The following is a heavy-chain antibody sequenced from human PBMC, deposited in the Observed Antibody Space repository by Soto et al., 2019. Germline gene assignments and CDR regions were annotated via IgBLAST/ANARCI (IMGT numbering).Heavy chain of an antibody. D-gene: IGHD3-10*01. CDR1: GGSVSSYW. Sequence: SETLSLTCTVSGGSVSSYWWSWIRQPPGKGLEWIGYIYYTGSTNYNPSLKSRVTISLDTSKSQFSLKLSSVTAADTAVYYCARGPGASGSYHYYFDYWGQGTLVTVSS. CDR3: ARGPGASGSYHYYFDY. CDR2: IYYTGST. J-gene: IGHJ4*02. V-gene: IGHV4-59*02.